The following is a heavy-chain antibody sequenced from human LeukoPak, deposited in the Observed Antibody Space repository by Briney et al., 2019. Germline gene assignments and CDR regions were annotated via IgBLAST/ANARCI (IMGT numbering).Heavy chain of an antibody. D-gene: IGHD6-6*01. CDR3: ARHSRTYSSSSLRDYYYYYMDV. CDR1: GGSFSGYY. J-gene: IGHJ6*03. Sequence: SETLSLTCAVYGGSFSGYYWSWIRQPPGKGLEWIGEINHSGSTNYNPSLKSRVTISVDTSKNQFSLKLSSVTAADTAVYYCARHSRTYSSSSLRDYYYYYMDVWGKGTTVTVSS. V-gene: IGHV4-34*01. CDR2: INHSGST.